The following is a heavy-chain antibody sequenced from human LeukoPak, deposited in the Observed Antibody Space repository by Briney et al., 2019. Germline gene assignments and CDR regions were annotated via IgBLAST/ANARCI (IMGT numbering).Heavy chain of an antibody. CDR1: GGTFSSYA. J-gene: IGHJ4*02. CDR2: IIPIFGTA. V-gene: IGHV1-69*05. D-gene: IGHD3-22*01. Sequence: ASVTVSCKASGGTFSSYAISWVRQAPGQGLEWMGGIIPIFGTANYAQKFQGRVTITTDESTSTAYMELSSLRSEDTAVYYCAVATYYYDISGSPFDYWGQGTLVTVSS. CDR3: AVATYYYDISGSPFDY.